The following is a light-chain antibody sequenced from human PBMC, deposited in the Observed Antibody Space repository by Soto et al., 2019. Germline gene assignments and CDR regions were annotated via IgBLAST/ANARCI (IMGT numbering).Light chain of an antibody. CDR1: QSVSSY. J-gene: IGKJ5*01. CDR2: GAS. Sequence: EIVMTQSPATLSVSPGETATLSCRASQSVSSYFAWYQQKPGQAPSLLIYGASTRATGIPARFSGSGSGTEFSLTIICLQSEDFSVYSYQQYKDWPLFSFGRGPRLDTK. CDR3: QQYKDWPLFS. V-gene: IGKV3-15*01.